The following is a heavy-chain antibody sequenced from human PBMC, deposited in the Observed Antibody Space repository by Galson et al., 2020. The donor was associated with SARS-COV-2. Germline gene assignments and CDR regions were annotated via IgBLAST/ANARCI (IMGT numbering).Heavy chain of an antibody. V-gene: IGHV3-21*01. Sequence: GESLKISCAASGFPFTSYAMTWVRQAPGKGLEWVSSISWSSNYIYYADSAKGRFTIARDNARNSLYLQMNDLRAEDTAIYYCARDLLTWQQLLHTDFYYYMDVWGKGTTVTVSS. CDR3: ARDLLTWQQLLHTDFYYYMDV. CDR1: GFPFTSYA. J-gene: IGHJ6*03. D-gene: IGHD4-4*01. CDR2: ISWSSNYI.